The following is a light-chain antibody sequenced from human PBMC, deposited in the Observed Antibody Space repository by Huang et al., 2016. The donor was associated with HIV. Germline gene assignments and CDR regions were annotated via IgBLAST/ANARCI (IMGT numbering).Light chain of an antibody. CDR1: QSLVHSDGSTY. CDR2: KVS. Sequence: DVVMTQSPVSLPVTLGQPASISCRSSQSLVHSDGSTYLSWFQQRPGQSPRRLISKVSKRDSGVPDRFNGSGSGADFTLKISRGEGEDVEVYYCRQDTHWPPVTFGGGTKVEIK. V-gene: IGKV2-30*02. J-gene: IGKJ4*01. CDR3: RQDTHWPPVT.